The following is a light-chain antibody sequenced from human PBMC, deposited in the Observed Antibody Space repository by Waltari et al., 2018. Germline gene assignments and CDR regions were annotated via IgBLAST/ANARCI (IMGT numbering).Light chain of an antibody. CDR2: FDD. Sequence: SYELSQPLSVSVAPGQTAKITCGGDNIKSKGVHWYQQRPGQAPMLVIYFDDDRPSGIPERFSGSNSGNTATLTINRVEAGDEADYYCHVWDVNTDQVVFGGGTKLTVL. CDR3: HVWDVNTDQVV. J-gene: IGLJ2*01. CDR1: NIKSKG. V-gene: IGLV3-21*04.